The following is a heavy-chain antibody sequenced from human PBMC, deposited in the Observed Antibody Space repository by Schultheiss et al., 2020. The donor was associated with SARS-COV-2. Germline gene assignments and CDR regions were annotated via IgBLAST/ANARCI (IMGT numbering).Heavy chain of an antibody. Sequence: SETLSLTCTVSGASISSGGFYWSWVRQHPGKGLDWIGYIYYTGTTKYNPSLKSRVAMSIDTSKKQFSLNLRSVTAADTAVYYCARGTWRDPGVIDAFDIWGQGAMVTVSS. D-gene: IGHD2-21*01. CDR2: IYYTGTT. CDR3: ARGTWRDPGVIDAFDI. V-gene: IGHV4-61*08. CDR1: GASISSGGFY. J-gene: IGHJ3*02.